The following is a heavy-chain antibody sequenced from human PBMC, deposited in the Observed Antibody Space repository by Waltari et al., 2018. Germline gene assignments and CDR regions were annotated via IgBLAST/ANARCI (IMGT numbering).Heavy chain of an antibody. V-gene: IGHV1-8*03. CDR1: GYTFTSYD. CDR3: ARARPYYDFWSGYPTTSYYYYMDV. D-gene: IGHD3-3*01. Sequence: QVQLVQSGAEVKKPGASVKVSCKASGYTFTSYDINWVRQATGQGLEWMGWMNPNSGNTGYAQKFQGRVTITRNTSISTAYMELSSLRSEDTAVYYCARARPYYDFWSGYPTTSYYYYMDVWGKGTTVAISS. CDR2: MNPNSGNT. J-gene: IGHJ6*03.